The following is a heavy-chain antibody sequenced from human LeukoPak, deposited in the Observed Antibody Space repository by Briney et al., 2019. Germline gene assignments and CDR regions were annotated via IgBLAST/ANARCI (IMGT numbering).Heavy chain of an antibody. CDR3: ARLKPIIQTWASSGYYLRGSFDY. D-gene: IGHD3-22*01. J-gene: IGHJ4*02. Sequence: PGGSLRLSCAASGFTFSSYAMHWVRQAPGKGLEYVSAISSNGGSTYYANSVKGRFTISRDNSKNTLYLQMGSLRAEDMAVYYCARLKPIIQTWASSGYYLRGSFDYWGQGTLVTVSS. CDR2: ISSNGGST. CDR1: GFTFSSYA. V-gene: IGHV3-64*01.